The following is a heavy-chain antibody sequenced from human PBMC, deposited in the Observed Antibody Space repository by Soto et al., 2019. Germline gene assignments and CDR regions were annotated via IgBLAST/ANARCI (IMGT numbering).Heavy chain of an antibody. CDR3: TRLGITLDRGLKIPKWFDP. Sequence: QVQLHESGPGLVTPSQTLSLTCTVSGASINSGDDYWSWVRQSPGKGLEWIGYIYHTGSTYYNPSFNSRIKLSVDPSKNQFSLKLTSVPAADTALYYCTRLGITLDRGLKIPKWFDPWGQGTLVTVSS. CDR1: GASINSGDDY. J-gene: IGHJ5*02. V-gene: IGHV4-30-4*01. D-gene: IGHD3-10*01. CDR2: IYHTGST.